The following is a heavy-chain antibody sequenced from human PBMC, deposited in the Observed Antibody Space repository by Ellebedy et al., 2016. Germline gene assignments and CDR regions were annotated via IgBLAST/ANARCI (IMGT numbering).Heavy chain of an antibody. CDR1: GYTFTSYY. J-gene: IGHJ4*02. CDR3: ARGRGIAARPKQGLDY. D-gene: IGHD6-6*01. V-gene: IGHV1-46*01. Sequence: ASVKVSCXASGYTFTSYYMHWVRQAPGQGLEWMGIINPSGGSTSYAQKFQGRVTMTRNTSISTAYMELSSLRSEDTAVYYCARGRGIAARPKQGLDYWGQGTLVTVSS. CDR2: INPSGGST.